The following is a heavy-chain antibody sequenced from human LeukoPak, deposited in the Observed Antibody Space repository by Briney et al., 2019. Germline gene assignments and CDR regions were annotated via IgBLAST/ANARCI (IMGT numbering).Heavy chain of an antibody. V-gene: IGHV4-59*08. J-gene: IGHJ4*02. D-gene: IGHD6-19*01. CDR3: AKYGNSGWVIDN. CDR2: IYYTGGT. Sequence: SETLSLTCTVSGGSIGSDYWTWIRQPPGKRLEYIGYIYYTGGTNYNPSLKSRVTISVDTSKNQFSLKLSSVTAADTAVYFCAKYGNSGWVIDNWGQGTLVTVSS. CDR1: GGSIGSDY.